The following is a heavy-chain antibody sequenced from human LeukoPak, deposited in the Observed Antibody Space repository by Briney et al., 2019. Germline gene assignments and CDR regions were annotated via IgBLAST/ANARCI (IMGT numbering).Heavy chain of an antibody. J-gene: IGHJ4*02. CDR1: GFTFSSYG. V-gene: IGHV3-30*03. CDR2: ISFDGNNA. D-gene: IGHD2-8*02. Sequence: GRSLRLSCAAAGFTFSSYGMHWVRQAPGKGLEWVAVISFDGNNAYYVDSVKGRFTISRDNSKNTLYLQMNSLRAEDTAVYYCARDLLSTGSIDYWGQGTLVTVSS. CDR3: ARDLLSTGSIDY.